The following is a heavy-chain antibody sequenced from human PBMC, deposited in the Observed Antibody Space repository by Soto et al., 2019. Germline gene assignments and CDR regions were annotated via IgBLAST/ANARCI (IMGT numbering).Heavy chain of an antibody. CDR3: ARESMSIFGVVAPYNWFDP. Sequence: ASVKVSCKASGYTFTRYAMHWVRQAPGQRLEWMGSINAGNGNTKYSKKFQGRVTITRDTSARTAYMELSSPRSEDTAVYYCARESMSIFGVVAPYNWFDPWGQGTLVAVS. CDR2: INAGNGNT. J-gene: IGHJ5*02. CDR1: GYTFTRYA. D-gene: IGHD3-3*01. V-gene: IGHV1-3*01.